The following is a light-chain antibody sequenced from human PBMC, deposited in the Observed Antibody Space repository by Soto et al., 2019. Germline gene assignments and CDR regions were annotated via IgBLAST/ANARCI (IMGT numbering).Light chain of an antibody. CDR2: GTS. J-gene: IGKJ3*01. CDR1: QSISSSY. V-gene: IGKV3-20*01. Sequence: EVVLTQSPGTLSLSPGERATLSCRTSQSISSSYLAWYQQKPGQAPRLLMHGTSSRATGIPDRFSGSGSGTDFTLSISRLEPEDFAVYYCQHYGSSPPFTFGPGTKVDNK. CDR3: QHYGSSPPFT.